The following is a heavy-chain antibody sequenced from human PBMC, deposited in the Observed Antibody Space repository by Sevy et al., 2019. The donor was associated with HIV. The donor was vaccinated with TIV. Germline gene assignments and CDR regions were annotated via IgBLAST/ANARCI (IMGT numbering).Heavy chain of an antibody. CDR3: VARPFGVVFINWFDP. V-gene: IGHV1-69*04. D-gene: IGHD3-3*01. Sequence: ASVKVSCKASGGTFSSYAISWVRQAPGQGLEWMGRIIPILGIANYAQKFQGRVTITADKSTSTAYMELSSLRSEDTAVYYCVARPFGVVFINWFDPWGQGTLVTVSS. J-gene: IGHJ5*02. CDR1: GGTFSSYA. CDR2: IIPILGIA.